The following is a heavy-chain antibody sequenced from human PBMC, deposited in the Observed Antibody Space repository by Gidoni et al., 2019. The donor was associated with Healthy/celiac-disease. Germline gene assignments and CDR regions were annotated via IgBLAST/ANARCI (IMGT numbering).Heavy chain of an antibody. D-gene: IGHD1-1*01. CDR2: ISGSGGST. V-gene: IGHV3-23*01. J-gene: IGHJ4*02. Sequence: EVQLLESGGGLVQPGGYLRLSCAASGFTFSRDAMSWVRQAQGKGLDWFSAISGSGGSTYYADSVKGRFTISRDNSKNTLYLQMNSLRAEDTAVYYCAKDYDQLERRTAFDYWGQGTLVTVSS. CDR3: AKDYDQLERRTAFDY. CDR1: GFTFSRDA.